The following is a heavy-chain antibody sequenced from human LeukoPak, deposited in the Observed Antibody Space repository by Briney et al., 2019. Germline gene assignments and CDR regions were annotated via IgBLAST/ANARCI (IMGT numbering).Heavy chain of an antibody. V-gene: IGHV3-33*01. CDR1: GFTFSDYG. Sequence: GGSLRLSCAASGFTFSDYGMHWVRQAPGKGLEWVAVIWYDGSNKYYADSVKGRFTISRDNSKNTLYLQMNSLRAEDTAVYYCARDPLNYDSSGYIRYYFDYWGQGTLVTVSS. CDR3: ARDPLNYDSSGYIRYYFDY. D-gene: IGHD3-22*01. CDR2: IWYDGSNK. J-gene: IGHJ4*02.